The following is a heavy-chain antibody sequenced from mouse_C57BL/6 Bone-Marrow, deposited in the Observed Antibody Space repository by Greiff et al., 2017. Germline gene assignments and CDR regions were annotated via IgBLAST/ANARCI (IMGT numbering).Heavy chain of an antibody. V-gene: IGHV1-5*01. CDR1: GYTFTSYW. CDR2: IYPGNSDT. D-gene: IGHD2-1*01. Sequence: EVQLQQSGTVLARPGASVKMSCKTSGYTFTSYWMHWVKQRPGQGLEWIGAIYPGNSDTSYNQKFKGKAKLTAVTSASTAYMELSSLTNEDSAVYYCTREDYGNYEYFDVWGTWTTVTVSS. J-gene: IGHJ1*03. CDR3: TREDYGNYEYFDV.